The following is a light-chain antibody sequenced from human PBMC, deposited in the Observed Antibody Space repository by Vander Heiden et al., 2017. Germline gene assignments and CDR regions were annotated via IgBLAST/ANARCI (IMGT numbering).Light chain of an antibody. Sequence: LVFTQSPGPVSLSPGERATLPIRASQSVSSSYLASYQQKPGQAPRLLIYGASSSATAIPDRFSGSGSGTEFTLTISRLVPEDFAVYYCCQECGSGPSFGHGTKVEIK. CDR2: GAS. V-gene: IGKV3-20*01. CDR1: QSVSSSY. CDR3: CQECGSGPS. J-gene: IGKJ3*01.